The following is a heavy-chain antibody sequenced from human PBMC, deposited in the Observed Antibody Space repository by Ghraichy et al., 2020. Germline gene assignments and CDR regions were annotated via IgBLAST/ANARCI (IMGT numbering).Heavy chain of an antibody. CDR2: ISHSGNV. V-gene: IGHV4-59*08. Sequence: SETLSLTCSVSGGSVRSDHLNWIRQPPGKGLEWIGYISHSGNVNYNPSLESRVTISSDTSKNQFSLILKSVTAADTAVYYCARLGYDLLAGYLAFDSWGQGALVTVSS. CDR1: GGSVRSDH. J-gene: IGHJ4*02. D-gene: IGHD3-9*01. CDR3: ARLGYDLLAGYLAFDS.